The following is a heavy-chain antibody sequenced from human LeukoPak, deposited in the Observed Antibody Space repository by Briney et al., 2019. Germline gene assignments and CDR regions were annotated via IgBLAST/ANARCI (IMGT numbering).Heavy chain of an antibody. D-gene: IGHD5-12*01. CDR1: GYTFTSYY. V-gene: IGHV1-46*01. CDR3: ARGGYSGYDRGSWFDP. Sequence: ASVKVSCKASGYTFTSYYMHWVRQAPGQGLEWMGIINPSGGSTSYAQKFQGRVTMTRDTSTSTVYTELSSLRSEDTAVYYCARGGYSGYDRGSWFDPWGQGTLVTVSS. J-gene: IGHJ5*02. CDR2: INPSGGST.